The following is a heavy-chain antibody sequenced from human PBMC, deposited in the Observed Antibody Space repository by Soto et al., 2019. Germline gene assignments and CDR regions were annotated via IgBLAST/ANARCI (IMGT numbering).Heavy chain of an antibody. CDR1: GFTFSSYL. CDR2: IKQDGSEK. CDR3: ARVISRYCSGGSCYYFDY. V-gene: IGHV3-7*03. J-gene: IGHJ4*02. Sequence: GGSLRLSCAASGFTFSSYLMSWVRQSPGKGPEWVANIKQDGSEKYYVDSVKGRFTISRDNAKNSLYLQMNSLRAEDTAVYYCARVISRYCSGGSCYYFDYWGQGTLVTVSS. D-gene: IGHD2-15*01.